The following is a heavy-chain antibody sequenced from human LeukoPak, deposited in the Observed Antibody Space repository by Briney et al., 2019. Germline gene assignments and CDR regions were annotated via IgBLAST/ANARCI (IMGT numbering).Heavy chain of an antibody. J-gene: IGHJ1*01. CDR3: ASPVVVVAATFEYFQH. D-gene: IGHD2-15*01. CDR2: IIPIFGTA. Sequence: ASVKVSCKASGGTFSSYAISWVRQAPGQGLEWMGGIIPIFGTASYAQKFQGRVTITADKSTSTAYMELSSLRSEDTAVYYCASPVVVVAATFEYFQHWGQGTLVTVSS. V-gene: IGHV1-69*06. CDR1: GGTFSSYA.